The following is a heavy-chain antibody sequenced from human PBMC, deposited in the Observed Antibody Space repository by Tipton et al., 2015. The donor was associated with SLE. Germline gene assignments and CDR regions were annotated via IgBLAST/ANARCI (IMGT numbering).Heavy chain of an antibody. Sequence: SGSTYYNPSLRSRLTISVDTSKNQFSLKLSSVTAADTAVYYCARDRDTAKVFIDWGQGTLVTVSS. CDR2: SGST. CDR3: ARDRDTAKVFID. V-gene: IGHV4-30-2*04. D-gene: IGHD5-18*01. J-gene: IGHJ4*02.